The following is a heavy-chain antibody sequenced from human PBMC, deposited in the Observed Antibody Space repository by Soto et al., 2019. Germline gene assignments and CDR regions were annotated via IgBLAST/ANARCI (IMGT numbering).Heavy chain of an antibody. J-gene: IGHJ4*02. Sequence: VQLLESGGGLVQPGGSLRLSCAASGFTFSNYAMSWVRQAPGKGLEWVSGMSNSGSRTYYADSVKGRFIISRDNSKNTLYLQMNSLRPEDTAVYYCAKAYFDILTGYFGDYLGQGTLVSVSS. CDR1: GFTFSNYA. CDR3: AKAYFDILTGYFGDY. V-gene: IGHV3-23*01. CDR2: MSNSGSRT. D-gene: IGHD3-9*01.